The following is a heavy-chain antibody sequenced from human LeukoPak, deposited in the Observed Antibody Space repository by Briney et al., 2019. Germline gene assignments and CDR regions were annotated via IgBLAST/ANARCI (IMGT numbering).Heavy chain of an antibody. CDR2: IKEDGSEK. J-gene: IGHJ2*01. V-gene: IGHV3-7*01. CDR1: GFTLNSRG. CDR3: AREYWYFDL. Sequence: GGSLRLSCVASGFTLNSRGMDWVRQAPGKGLEWVANIKEDGSEKNYADSVKGRFSISRDNAENSLYLQMNSLRVEDTAVYYCAREYWYFDLWGRGTLVTVSS.